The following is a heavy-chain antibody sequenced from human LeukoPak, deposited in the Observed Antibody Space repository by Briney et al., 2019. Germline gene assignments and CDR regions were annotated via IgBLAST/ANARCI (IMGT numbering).Heavy chain of an antibody. V-gene: IGHV3-30*02. J-gene: IGHJ4*02. Sequence: GGSLRLSCAASGFTFSSYGMHWVRQAPGKGLEWVAFIRYDGSNKYYADSVKGRFTISRDNSKNTLYLQMNSLRAEDTAVYYCAKDLRGIAAFGTSGYWGQGTLVTVSS. CDR2: IRYDGSNK. D-gene: IGHD6-13*01. CDR1: GFTFSSYG. CDR3: AKDLRGIAAFGTSGY.